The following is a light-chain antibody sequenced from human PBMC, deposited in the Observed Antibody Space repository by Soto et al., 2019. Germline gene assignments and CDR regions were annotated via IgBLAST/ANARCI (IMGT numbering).Light chain of an antibody. V-gene: IGLV1-51*01. CDR1: SSNIGGNS. Sequence: QSVLTQPPSVSAAPGQKVTISCSGSSSNIGGNSVSWYQQLPGTAPKLLIYDDNKRPSGIPARFSGSKSGTSATLGITGFQTDDEAAYYCCSYAGFTTYVFGTGTKVTVL. CDR2: DDN. J-gene: IGLJ1*01. CDR3: CSYAGFTTYV.